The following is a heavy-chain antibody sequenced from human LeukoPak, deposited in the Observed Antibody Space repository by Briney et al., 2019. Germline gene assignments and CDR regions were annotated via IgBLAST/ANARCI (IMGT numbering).Heavy chain of an antibody. CDR2: IYHSGST. CDR3: ASSGDILTGTYRGIDY. Sequence: SETLSLTCAVSGYFINSGYYWGWIRQPPGKGLEWIGSIYHSGSTYYNPSLKSRVTISVDTSKNQFSLKLNSVTAADTAVYYCASSGDILTGTYRGIDYWGQGTLVTVSS. D-gene: IGHD3-9*01. CDR1: GYFINSGYY. J-gene: IGHJ4*02. V-gene: IGHV4-38-2*01.